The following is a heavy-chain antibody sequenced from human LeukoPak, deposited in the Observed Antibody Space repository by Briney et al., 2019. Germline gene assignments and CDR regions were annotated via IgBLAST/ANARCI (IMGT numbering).Heavy chain of an antibody. J-gene: IGHJ4*02. CDR1: GGSFSGYY. D-gene: IGHD6-13*01. CDR2: INHSGGT. CDR3: ARGPPLVPPDY. Sequence: SETLSLTCAVYGGSFSGYYWSWIRQPPGKGLEWIGEINHSGGTNYNPSLKSRVTISVDTSKNQFSLKLSSVTAADTAVYYCARGPPLVPPDYWGQGTLVTVSS. V-gene: IGHV4-34*01.